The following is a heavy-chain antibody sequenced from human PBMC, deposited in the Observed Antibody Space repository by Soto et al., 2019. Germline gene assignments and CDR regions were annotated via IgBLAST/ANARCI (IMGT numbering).Heavy chain of an antibody. Sequence: QVQLVESGGGVVQTGRSLRLSCAASGFTFSSYGMHWVRQAPGKGLEWVAVIWYDGSNKYYADSVKGRFTISRDNSKNTLYLQMNSLRAEDTAVYYCARYYGGNSLDYWGQGTLVTVSS. CDR3: ARYYGGNSLDY. D-gene: IGHD4-17*01. CDR1: GFTFSSYG. J-gene: IGHJ4*02. V-gene: IGHV3-33*01. CDR2: IWYDGSNK.